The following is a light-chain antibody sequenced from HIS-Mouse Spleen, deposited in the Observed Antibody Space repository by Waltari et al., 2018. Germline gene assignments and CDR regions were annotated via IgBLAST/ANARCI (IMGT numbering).Light chain of an antibody. J-gene: IGLJ2*01. CDR1: SSDVGGYNY. V-gene: IGLV2-8*01. CDR2: EVS. CDR3: SSYAGSNNLV. Sequence: QSALTQPPSASGSPGPSVTISCTGTSSDVGGYNYVSRYQQHPGKAPKLMIYEVSKRPSGVPDRFSGSKSGNTASLTVSGLQAEDEADYYCSSYAGSNNLVFGGGTKLTVL.